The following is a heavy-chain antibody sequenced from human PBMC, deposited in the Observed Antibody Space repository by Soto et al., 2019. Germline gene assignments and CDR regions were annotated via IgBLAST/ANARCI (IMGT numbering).Heavy chain of an antibody. CDR1: GYSCTSYG. Sequence: ASVKGSCKASGYSCTSYGISWVRQAPGQGLEWMGWISAYNGNTNYAQKLQGRVTMTTDTSTSTAYMELSSLRSDDTAVYYCATSKCSGGSSYQIYYFDYWGQGTLFTVSS. V-gene: IGHV1-18*01. CDR3: ATSKCSGGSSYQIYYFDY. J-gene: IGHJ4*02. CDR2: ISAYNGNT. D-gene: IGHD2-15*01.